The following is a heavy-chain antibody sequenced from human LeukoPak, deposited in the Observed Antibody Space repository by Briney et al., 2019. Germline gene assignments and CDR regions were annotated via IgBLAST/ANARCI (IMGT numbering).Heavy chain of an antibody. CDR3: ARDGSLMVRGVIIYYYYYMDV. J-gene: IGHJ6*03. D-gene: IGHD3-10*01. CDR2: INTNTGNP. CDR1: GYTFTSYA. Sequence: ASVKVSCKASGYTFTSYAMNWVRQAPGQGLEWMGWINTNTGNPTYAQGFTGRFVFSLDTSVSTAYLQISSLKAEDTAVYYCARDGSLMVRGVIIYYYYYMDVWGKGTTVTVSS. V-gene: IGHV7-4-1*02.